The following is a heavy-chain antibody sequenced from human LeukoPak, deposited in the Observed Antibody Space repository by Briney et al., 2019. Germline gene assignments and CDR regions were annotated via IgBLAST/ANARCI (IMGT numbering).Heavy chain of an antibody. J-gene: IGHJ6*02. V-gene: IGHV3-53*01. CDR1: GFTVSSNY. CDR3: ACGSLSSGWYTGYYYGMDV. Sequence: GGSLRLSCAASGFTVSSNYMSWVRQAPGKGLEWVSVIYSGGSTYYADSVKGRFTISRDNSKNTLYLQMNSLRAEDTAVHYCACGSLSSGWYTGYYYGMDVWGQGTTVTVSS. CDR2: IYSGGST. D-gene: IGHD6-19*01.